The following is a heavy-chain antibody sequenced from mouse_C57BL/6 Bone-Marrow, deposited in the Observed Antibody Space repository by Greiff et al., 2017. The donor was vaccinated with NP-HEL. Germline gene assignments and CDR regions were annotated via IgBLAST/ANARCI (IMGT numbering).Heavy chain of an antibody. Sequence: QVQLQQSGPELVKPGASVKLSCKASGYTFTSYDINWVQQRPGQGLEWIGWIYPRDGSSKYNEKFKGKATLTVYTSSCTAYMELHSLTSEDSAVYFCARRDYGFAYWGQGTLVTVSA. CDR3: ARRDYGFAY. CDR1: GYTFTSYD. J-gene: IGHJ3*01. CDR2: IYPRDGSS. D-gene: IGHD1-2*01. V-gene: IGHV1-85*01.